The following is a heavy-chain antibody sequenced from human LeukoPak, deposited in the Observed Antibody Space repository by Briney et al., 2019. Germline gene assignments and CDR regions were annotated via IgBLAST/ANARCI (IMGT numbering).Heavy chain of an antibody. CDR3: ARGAVIAAADEYYYGMDV. Sequence: SETLSLTCAVYGGSFSGYYWSWIRQPPGKGLEWIGEINHSGSTNYNPSLKSRVTISVDTSKNQFSLKLSSVTAADTAVYYCARGAVIAAADEYYYGMDVWGQGTTVTVSS. D-gene: IGHD6-13*01. CDR1: GGSFSGYY. CDR2: INHSGST. J-gene: IGHJ6*02. V-gene: IGHV4-34*01.